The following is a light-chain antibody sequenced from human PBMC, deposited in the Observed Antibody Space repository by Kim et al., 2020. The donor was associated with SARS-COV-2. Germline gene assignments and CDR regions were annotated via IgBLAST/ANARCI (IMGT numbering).Light chain of an antibody. V-gene: IGKV3-20*01. Sequence: EIVLTQSPATLPLSPGDRATLSCRASQSVSLSYLAWYQQRPGQAPRLLISAASNRATGIPDRFSGSGSGTDFTLTISRLGREDFAVYYCQIYEGTFVQGTKVDIK. CDR2: AAS. CDR1: QSVSLSY. J-gene: IGKJ1*01. CDR3: QIYEGT.